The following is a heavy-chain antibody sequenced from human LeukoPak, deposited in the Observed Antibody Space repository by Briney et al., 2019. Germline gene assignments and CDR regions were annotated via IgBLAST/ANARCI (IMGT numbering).Heavy chain of an antibody. CDR3: ARGVFSSWFYFDY. CDR2: IYTSGST. Sequence: PSETLSLTCTVTNGSISSYYWSWIRQPAGKGLEWIGRIYTSGSTNYNPSLKSRVTMSTDTSKNQFSLKLTSVIAADTAVYYCARGVFSSWFYFDYWGQGALVTVSS. D-gene: IGHD6-13*01. CDR1: NGSISSYY. J-gene: IGHJ4*02. V-gene: IGHV4-4*07.